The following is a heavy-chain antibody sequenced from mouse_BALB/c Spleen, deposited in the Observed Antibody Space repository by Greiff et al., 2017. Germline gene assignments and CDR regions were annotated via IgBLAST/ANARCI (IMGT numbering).Heavy chain of an antibody. D-gene: IGHD2-4*01. CDR1: GYTFSSYW. CDR3: ARRMITTAWFAY. J-gene: IGHJ3*01. V-gene: IGHV1-9*01. CDR2: ILPGSGST. Sequence: QVQLQQSGAELMKPGVSVKISCKATGYTFSSYWIEWVKQRPGHGLEWIGEILPGSGSTNYNEKFKGKATFTADTSSNTAYMQLSSLTSEDSAVYYCARRMITTAWFAYWGQGTLVTVSA.